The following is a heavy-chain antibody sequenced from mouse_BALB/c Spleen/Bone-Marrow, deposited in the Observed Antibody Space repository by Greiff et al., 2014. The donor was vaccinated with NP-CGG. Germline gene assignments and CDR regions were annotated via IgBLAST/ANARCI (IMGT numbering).Heavy chain of an antibody. CDR1: GYTFTDYA. CDR2: ISTYYGDA. J-gene: IGHJ3*01. CDR3: ARGGSTLVTTFAY. Sequence: VQLQQSGAELVRPGVSVKISCKGSGYTFTDYAMHWVKQSHAKSLEWIGVISTYYGDASYNQKFKGKATMTVDKSSSTAYMELARLTPEDSAIYYCARGGSTLVTTFAYWGQGTLVTVSA. V-gene: IGHV1S137*01. D-gene: IGHD2-2*01.